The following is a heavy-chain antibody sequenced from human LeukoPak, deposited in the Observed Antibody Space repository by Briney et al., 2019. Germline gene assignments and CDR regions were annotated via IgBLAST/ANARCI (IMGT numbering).Heavy chain of an antibody. CDR3: ASSYYDFWSGYAYPYYFDY. CDR1: GESISGFY. Sequence: SETLSLTCTVSGESISGFYWTWIRQPPGKGLEWIGYIYYSGSTNYNPSLKSRVTISVDTSKNQFSLKLSSVTAADTAVYYCASSYYDFWSGYAYPYYFDYWGQGTLVTVSS. V-gene: IGHV4-59*01. D-gene: IGHD3-3*01. J-gene: IGHJ4*02. CDR2: IYYSGST.